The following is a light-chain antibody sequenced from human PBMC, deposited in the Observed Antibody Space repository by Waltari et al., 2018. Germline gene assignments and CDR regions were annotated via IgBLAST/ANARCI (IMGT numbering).Light chain of an antibody. CDR2: RAS. V-gene: IGKV3-20*01. CDR3: QQHDTLPAT. J-gene: IGKJ1*01. CDR1: QTVGSSS. Sequence: EIVLTQSPDTASLSPGESVTLSCRASQTVGSSSLAWYQQKPGQAPRLVIYRASRRATGFPDRFSGSGSGTEFSLTISRLEPEDFAVYYCQQHDTLPATFGQGTKVEIK.